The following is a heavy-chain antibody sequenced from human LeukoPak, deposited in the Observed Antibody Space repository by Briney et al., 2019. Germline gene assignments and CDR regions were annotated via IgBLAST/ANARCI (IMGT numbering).Heavy chain of an antibody. J-gene: IGHJ4*02. CDR1: GYTFTSYA. V-gene: IGHV1-18*01. CDR2: ISAYNGNT. Sequence: ASVKVSCKASGYTFTSYAISWVRQAPGQGLEWMGWISAYNGNTNYAQKIQGRVTMTTDTSTSTAYVELRSLRSDDTAVYYCARSDRSGFYFDDYWGQGTLVTVSS. CDR3: ARSDRSGFYFDDY. D-gene: IGHD3-22*01.